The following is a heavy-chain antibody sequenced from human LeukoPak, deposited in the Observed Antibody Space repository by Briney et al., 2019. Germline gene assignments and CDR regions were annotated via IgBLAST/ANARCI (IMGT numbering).Heavy chain of an antibody. J-gene: IGHJ5*02. Sequence: GGSLRLSCAASGFTFSSYSMNWVRQAPGKGLEWVSSISSSSSYIYYADSVKGRFTISRDNAKNSLYLQMNSLRAEDTAVYYCASWTEQLVWNWFDPWGQGTLVTVSS. CDR3: ASWTEQLVWNWFDP. V-gene: IGHV3-21*01. CDR2: ISSSSSYI. CDR1: GFTFSSYS. D-gene: IGHD6-6*01.